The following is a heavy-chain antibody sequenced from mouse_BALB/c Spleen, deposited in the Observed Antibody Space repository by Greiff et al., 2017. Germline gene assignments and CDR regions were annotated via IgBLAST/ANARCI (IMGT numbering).Heavy chain of an antibody. V-gene: IGHV2-9*02. CDR1: GFSLTSYG. CDR2: IWAGGST. J-gene: IGHJ3*01. D-gene: IGHD2-2*01. Sequence: VMLVESGPGLVAPSQSLSITCTVSGFSLTSYGVHWVRQPPGKGLEWLGVIWAGGSTNYNSALMSRLSISKDNSKSRVFLKMNSLQTDDTAMYYCARDRGYHGGFAYWGQGTLVTVSA. CDR3: ARDRGYHGGFAY.